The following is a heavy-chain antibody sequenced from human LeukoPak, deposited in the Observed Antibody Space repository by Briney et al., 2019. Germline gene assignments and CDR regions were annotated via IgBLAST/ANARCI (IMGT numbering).Heavy chain of an antibody. CDR3: ARNFDY. CDR1: GGSFSNYY. Sequence: SETLSLTCAVYGGSFSNYYWSWIRQPPGKGLEWIGEINHSGSTNYNPSLKSRVTISVDTSENQFSLKLSSVTAADTAVYYCARNFDYWGQGTLVTVSS. CDR2: INHSGST. J-gene: IGHJ4*02. V-gene: IGHV4-34*01.